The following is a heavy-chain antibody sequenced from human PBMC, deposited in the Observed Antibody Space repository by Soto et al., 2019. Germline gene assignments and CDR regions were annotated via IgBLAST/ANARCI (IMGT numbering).Heavy chain of an antibody. D-gene: IGHD3-3*01. V-gene: IGHV4-30-2*01. CDR2: IYHGEST. Sequence: SETLSLTCAVSGGSISSGGYSWSWIRQPPGKGLEWIGYIYHGESTFYNPSLENRVTISVDRSNNQFSLKLSSVTAADTAVYYCAGRGGTYYDFWSGSKSAFDYWGQGTLVTVSS. CDR1: GGSISSGGYS. CDR3: AGRGGTYYDFWSGSKSAFDY. J-gene: IGHJ4*02.